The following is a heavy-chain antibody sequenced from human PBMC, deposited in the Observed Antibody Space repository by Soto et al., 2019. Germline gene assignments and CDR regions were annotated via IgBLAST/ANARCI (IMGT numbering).Heavy chain of an antibody. J-gene: IGHJ4*02. D-gene: IGHD5-18*01. Sequence: PGGSLRLSCAASGFSFSSFAMNWVRQAPGRGLEWVSYISDDGASIYYADSLKGRFTISRDNAKNSLSLQMNNLRAEDTAVYYCARENSVQAWLHHFDHWGLGTLVTVSS. CDR2: ISDDGASI. CDR1: GFSFSSFA. CDR3: ARENSVQAWLHHFDH. V-gene: IGHV3-48*03.